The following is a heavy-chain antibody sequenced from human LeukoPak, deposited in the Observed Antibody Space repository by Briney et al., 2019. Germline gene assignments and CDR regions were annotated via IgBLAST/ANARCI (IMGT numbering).Heavy chain of an antibody. D-gene: IGHD1-26*01. CDR3: AKARIVGAYFDY. J-gene: IGHJ4*02. Sequence: GGSLRLSCAASGFTFSTYAMTWVRQAPGKGLEWVSSINGGGGRTYYPDSVKGRFTISRDNSKNTLYLQMNSLRAEDTAVYYCAKARIVGAYFDYWGQGTLVTVSS. V-gene: IGHV3-23*01. CDR2: INGGGGRT. CDR1: GFTFSTYA.